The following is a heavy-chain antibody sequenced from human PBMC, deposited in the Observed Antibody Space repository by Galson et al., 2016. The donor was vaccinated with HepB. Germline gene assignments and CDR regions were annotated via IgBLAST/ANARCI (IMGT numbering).Heavy chain of an antibody. CDR2: ISSSSRSI. Sequence: SLRLSCATSGFTFDDYAMHWVRQAPGRGLEWVSGISSSSRSIGYADYVKGRFSISRDNDRNSLYLQMNSLSADDTAFYYCAKSDGGHYGDLWDYWGRGTLVTVSS. CDR3: AKSDGGHYGDLWDY. D-gene: IGHD4-17*01. V-gene: IGHV3-9*01. J-gene: IGHJ4*01. CDR1: GFTFDDYA.